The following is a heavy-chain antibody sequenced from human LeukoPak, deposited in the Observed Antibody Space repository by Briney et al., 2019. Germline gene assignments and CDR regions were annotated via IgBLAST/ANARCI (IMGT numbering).Heavy chain of an antibody. D-gene: IGHD2-15*01. Sequence: SETLSLTCTVSGGSISSSSYYWGWIRQPPGKGLEWIGSIYYSGSTYYNPSLKSRVTISVDTSKNQFSLKLSSVTAADTAVYYCARCRYCSGGSCYSILSRFDPWGQGTLVTVSS. CDR2: IYYSGST. V-gene: IGHV4-39*07. CDR3: ARCRYCSGGSCYSILSRFDP. CDR1: GGSISSSSYY. J-gene: IGHJ5*02.